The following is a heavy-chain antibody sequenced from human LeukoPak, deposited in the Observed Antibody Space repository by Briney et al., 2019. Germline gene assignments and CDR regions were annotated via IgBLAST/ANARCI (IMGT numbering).Heavy chain of an antibody. V-gene: IGHV3-21*01. CDR2: IRSSYSYI. Sequence: GGTLRLFCAPSGFTFSSYGMSWVRQATGKGLEWVSSIRSSYSYIYYAVSVKGRFNIYRDNDKISLYAKMNSQRAEDTAVYYCARVAEAAAFDYWGQGTLVTVSS. CDR1: GFTFSSYG. J-gene: IGHJ4*02. D-gene: IGHD6-13*01. CDR3: ARVAEAAAFDY.